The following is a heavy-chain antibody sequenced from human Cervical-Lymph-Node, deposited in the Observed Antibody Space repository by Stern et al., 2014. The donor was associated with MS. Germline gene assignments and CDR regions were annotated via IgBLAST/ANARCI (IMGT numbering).Heavy chain of an antibody. D-gene: IGHD3-3*02. CDR1: GFTFSDYY. CDR2: INGSGTAR. Sequence: QLVKSGGGLVKPGGSLRLSWVASGFTFSDYYMQWIRQAPGKGLEWVSYINGSGTARYYADSVKGRFTISRDNAKKSLYLQMNSLRAEDTAVYYCANSISWGQGTLVTVSS. CDR3: ANSIS. J-gene: IGHJ4*02. V-gene: IGHV3-11*01.